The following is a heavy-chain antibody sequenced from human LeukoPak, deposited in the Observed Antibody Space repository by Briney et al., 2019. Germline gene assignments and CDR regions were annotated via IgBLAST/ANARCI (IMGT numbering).Heavy chain of an antibody. CDR2: IIPILGIA. V-gene: IGHV1-69*04. D-gene: IGHD3-10*01. CDR1: GGTFSSYA. Sequence: SVPVSCQASGGTFSSYAISWVRPAPGRGLEWMGRIIPILGIANYAQKFQGRVTSTADKSTSTAYMELSSLRSEDTAVYYCARAVAASYGSGSYRSYGMDVWGQGTAVTVSS. J-gene: IGHJ6*02. CDR3: ARAVAASYGSGSYRSYGMDV.